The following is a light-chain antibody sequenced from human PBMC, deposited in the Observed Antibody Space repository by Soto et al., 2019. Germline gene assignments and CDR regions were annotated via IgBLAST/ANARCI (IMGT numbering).Light chain of an antibody. V-gene: IGKV1-12*01. CDR2: DAS. J-gene: IGKJ3*01. CDR3: QQANTFPFS. CDR1: QDISSW. Sequence: DIQMTQSPSAVSASLGDTVTITCRASQDISSWLAWYQQKPGKVPKLLISDASNLQIGVPSRFSGSGSGTDFALTITSLQSEDFATYYCQQANTFPFSFGPGTKVDV.